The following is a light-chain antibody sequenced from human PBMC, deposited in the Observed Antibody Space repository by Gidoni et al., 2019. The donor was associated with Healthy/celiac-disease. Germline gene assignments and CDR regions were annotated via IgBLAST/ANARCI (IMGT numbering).Light chain of an antibody. CDR2: AAS. CDR1: QSISSY. V-gene: IGKV1-39*01. Sequence: DIQMTQSPSSLSASVGDRVTITCRASQSISSYLNWYQQKPVKAPKLLIYAASSLQSGVPSRFSGSGSGTDFTLTISSLQPEDFATYYCQQSYSTPPLTFXGXTKVEIK. J-gene: IGKJ4*01. CDR3: QQSYSTPPLT.